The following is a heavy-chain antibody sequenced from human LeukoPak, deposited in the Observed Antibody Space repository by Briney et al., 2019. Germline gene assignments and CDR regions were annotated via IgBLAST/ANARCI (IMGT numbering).Heavy chain of an antibody. V-gene: IGHV3-48*04. Sequence: GGSLRLSCAASGFTFSSHNMNWVRQAPGKGLEWVSYISSSGSTIYYADSVKGRFTISRDNAKNSLYLQMNILRAEDTAVYYCARGTGELDYWGQGTLVTVSS. CDR3: ARGTGELDY. CDR2: ISSSGSTI. J-gene: IGHJ4*02. CDR1: GFTFSSHN. D-gene: IGHD3-10*01.